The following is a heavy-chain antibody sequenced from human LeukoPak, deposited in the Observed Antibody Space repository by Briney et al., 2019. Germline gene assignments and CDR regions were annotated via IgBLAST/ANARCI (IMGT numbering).Heavy chain of an antibody. CDR2: INWNSGSV. V-gene: IGHV3-9*01. Sequence: PGGSLRLSCAASGFTFSSYWMNWARQAPGKGLEWVSAINWNSGSVGYADSVKGRFTISRDNAKNSLYLQMNSLRPEDTALYYCAKDAVGATPDAFDIWGQGTMVTVSS. D-gene: IGHD1-26*01. J-gene: IGHJ3*02. CDR1: GFTFSSYW. CDR3: AKDAVGATPDAFDI.